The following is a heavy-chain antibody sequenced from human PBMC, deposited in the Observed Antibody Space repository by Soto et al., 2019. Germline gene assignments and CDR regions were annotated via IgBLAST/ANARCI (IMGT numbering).Heavy chain of an antibody. D-gene: IGHD3-3*01. Sequence: SETLSLTCTVSGDSITSGDNYWSWIRQPPGKGLEWIGYIYHSGHAYYNPSLKSRLTISVDTSKNHFSLKLRSVTAADTAVYYCARTYWSGWGRRPFDSWGQGALVTVSS. J-gene: IGHJ4*02. CDR2: IYHSGHA. CDR3: ARTYWSGWGRRPFDS. V-gene: IGHV4-30-4*01. CDR1: GDSITSGDNY.